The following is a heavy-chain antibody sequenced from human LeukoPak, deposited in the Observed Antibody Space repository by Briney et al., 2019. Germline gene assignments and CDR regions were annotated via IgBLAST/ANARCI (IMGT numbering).Heavy chain of an antibody. J-gene: IGHJ4*02. Sequence: ASVKVSCKDSGYTFTGYYMHWVRQAPGQGLEWMGWITPNSGGTNYAQKFQGRVTMTRDTAISTAYMELSRLRSDDTVVYYCAREVFGATMIDYWGQGTLVTVSS. D-gene: IGHD1-26*01. CDR3: AREVFGATMIDY. CDR2: ITPNSGGT. V-gene: IGHV1-2*02. CDR1: GYTFTGYY.